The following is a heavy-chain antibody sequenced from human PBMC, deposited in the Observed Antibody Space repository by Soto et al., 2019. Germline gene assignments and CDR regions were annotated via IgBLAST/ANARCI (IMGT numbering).Heavy chain of an antibody. J-gene: IGHJ4*02. CDR1: GFTFNAYA. Sequence: EVQLLESGGGLVQPGGSLRLSCAASGFTFNAYAMTWVRQAPGKGLEWVSAIGGSGGNRYYADSVRGRFTISRDNSTDTVDLQMNSRRVEDTAVYYCAGVASDYISSVDNWGQGILVTVSS. CDR2: IGGSGGNR. D-gene: IGHD3-3*01. V-gene: IGHV3-23*01. CDR3: AGVASDYISSVDN.